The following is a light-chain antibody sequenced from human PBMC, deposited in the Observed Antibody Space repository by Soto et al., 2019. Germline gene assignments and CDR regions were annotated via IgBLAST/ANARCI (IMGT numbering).Light chain of an antibody. CDR3: SSYTSSSTPLV. CDR2: EVS. V-gene: IGLV2-14*01. J-gene: IGLJ1*01. Sequence: QSVLTQPPSVSGAPGQRVTISCTGTSSDVGGYNYVSWYQQHPGKAPKLMIYEVSNRPSGVSNRFSGSKSGNTASLTISGLQAEDEADYYCSSYTSSSTPLVFGTGTKVTVL. CDR1: SSDVGGYNY.